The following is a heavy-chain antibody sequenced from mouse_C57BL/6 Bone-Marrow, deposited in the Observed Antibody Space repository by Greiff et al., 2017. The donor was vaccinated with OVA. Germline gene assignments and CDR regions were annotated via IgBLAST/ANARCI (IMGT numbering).Heavy chain of an antibody. V-gene: IGHV5-6*02. CDR3: AGGLRRGGWYFDV. J-gene: IGHJ1*03. Sequence: DVKLVESGGDLVKPGGSLKLSCAASGFTFSSYGMSWVRQTPDKRLEWVATISSGGSYTYYPDSVKGRFTISRDNAKNTLYLQMSSLKSEDTAMYYGAGGLRRGGWYFDVWGTGTTVTVSS. CDR1: GFTFSSYG. CDR2: ISSGGSYT. D-gene: IGHD2-4*01.